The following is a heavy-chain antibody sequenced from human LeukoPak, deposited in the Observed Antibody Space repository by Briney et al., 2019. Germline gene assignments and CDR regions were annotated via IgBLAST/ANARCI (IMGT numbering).Heavy chain of an antibody. CDR3: ARANTLAYCSGGSCMVGYFDY. J-gene: IGHJ4*02. CDR2: IKQDGSEK. Sequence: GGSLRLSCAASGFTFSSYWMSWVRQAPGKGLEWVANIKQDGSEKYYVDSVKGRFTISRDNAKNSLYLQMNSLRAEDTAVYYCARANTLAYCSGGSCMVGYFDYWGQGTLVTVSS. CDR1: GFTFSSYW. V-gene: IGHV3-7*01. D-gene: IGHD2-15*01.